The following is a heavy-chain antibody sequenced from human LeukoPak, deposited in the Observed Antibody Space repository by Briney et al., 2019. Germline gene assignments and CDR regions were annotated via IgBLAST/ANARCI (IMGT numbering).Heavy chain of an antibody. Sequence: ASVKVSCKASGGTFSSYAISWVRQAPGQGLEWMGWIIPIFGTANYAQKFQGRVTITTDESTSTAYMELSSLRSEDTAVYYCARYHPPRAFDIWGQGTMVTVSS. CDR3: ARYHPPRAFDI. CDR2: IIPIFGTA. CDR1: GGTFSSYA. J-gene: IGHJ3*02. V-gene: IGHV1-69*05.